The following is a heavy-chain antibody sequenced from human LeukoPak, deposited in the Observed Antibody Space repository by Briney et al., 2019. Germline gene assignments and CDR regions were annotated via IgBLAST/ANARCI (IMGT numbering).Heavy chain of an antibody. Sequence: GGSLRLSCAASGFTFSSYAMSWVRQAPGKGLEWVSAISGNSCTTYYADSVKGRFTISRDNSKNTLYLQMNSLRAEDTAVYYCAKEGYSSTWNADFDFGGQGTLVTVSS. V-gene: IGHV3-23*01. CDR2: ISGNSCTT. J-gene: IGHJ4*02. D-gene: IGHD6-13*01. CDR3: AKEGYSSTWNADFDF. CDR1: GFTFSSYA.